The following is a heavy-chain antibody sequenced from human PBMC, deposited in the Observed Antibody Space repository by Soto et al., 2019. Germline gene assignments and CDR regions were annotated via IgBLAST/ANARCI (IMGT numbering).Heavy chain of an antibody. CDR1: GFTFSSYA. CDR3: ARVGKRVGGSYFTRAEYFQH. D-gene: IGHD1-26*01. V-gene: IGHV3-30-3*01. J-gene: IGHJ1*01. CDR2: ISYDGSNK. Sequence: QVQLVESGGGVVQPGRSLRLSCAASGFTFSSYAMHWVRQAPGKGLEWVAVISYDGSNKYYADSVKGRFTIFRDNSKNTLYLQMNSLRAEDTAVYYCARVGKRVGGSYFTRAEYFQHWGQGTLVTVSS.